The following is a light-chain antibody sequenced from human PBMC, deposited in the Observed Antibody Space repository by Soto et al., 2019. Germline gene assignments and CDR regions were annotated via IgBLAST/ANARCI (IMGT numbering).Light chain of an antibody. V-gene: IGLV4-69*01. CDR1: SGHSSYA. CDR2: LNSDGSH. CDR3: QTWGTGFWV. J-gene: IGLJ3*02. Sequence: QSVLTQSPSASASLGASVKLTCTLSSGHSSYAIAWHQQQPEQGPRYLMKLNSDGSHSKGDGIPDRFSCSSSGAERYLTIALLQAEDEADYYCQTWGTGFWVFGGGTKLTVL.